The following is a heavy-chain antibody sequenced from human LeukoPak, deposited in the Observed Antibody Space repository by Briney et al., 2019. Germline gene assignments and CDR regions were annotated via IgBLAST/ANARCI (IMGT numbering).Heavy chain of an antibody. D-gene: IGHD3-3*01. CDR2: IYYSGST. Sequence: PSETLSLTCTVSGGSISSYYWSWIRQPPGKGLEWIGYIYYSGSTNYNPSLKSRVTISVDTSKNQFSLKLSSVTAADTAVYYCARGRITIFGVVNHVDIWGQGTMVTVSS. V-gene: IGHV4-59*01. CDR1: GGSISSYY. CDR3: ARGRITIFGVVNHVDI. J-gene: IGHJ3*02.